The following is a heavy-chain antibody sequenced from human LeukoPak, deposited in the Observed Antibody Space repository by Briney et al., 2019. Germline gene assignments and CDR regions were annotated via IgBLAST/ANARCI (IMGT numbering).Heavy chain of an antibody. D-gene: IGHD2-21*02. CDR2: IYYSGST. J-gene: IGHJ4*02. Sequence: SETLSLTCAVYGGSFSGYYWSWIRQHPGKGLEWIGYIYYSGSTYYNPSLKSRVTISVDTSKNRFSLKLSSVTAADTAVYYCAREGYCGGDCYSEFDYWGQGTLVTVSS. V-gene: IGHV4-31*11. CDR1: GGSFSGYY. CDR3: AREGYCGGDCYSEFDY.